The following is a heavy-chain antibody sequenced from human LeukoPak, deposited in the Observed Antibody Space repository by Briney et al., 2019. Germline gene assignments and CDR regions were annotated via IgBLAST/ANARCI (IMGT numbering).Heavy chain of an antibody. J-gene: IGHJ4*02. V-gene: IGHV4-31*03. Sequence: NPSQTLSLTCTVSGGSISSGGYYWSWIRQHPGKGLEWIGYIYYSGSTYYNPSLKSRVTISVDTSKNQFSLKLSSVTAADTAVYYCAKDQCTNGVCLFDYWGQGTLVTVSS. CDR1: GGSISSGGYY. D-gene: IGHD2-8*01. CDR2: IYYSGST. CDR3: AKDQCTNGVCLFDY.